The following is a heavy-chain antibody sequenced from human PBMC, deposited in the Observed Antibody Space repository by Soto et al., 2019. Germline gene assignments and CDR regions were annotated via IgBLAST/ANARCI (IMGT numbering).Heavy chain of an antibody. D-gene: IGHD3-9*01. CDR2: IIPIFGTA. CDR3: VGPGLTGYTYYGMDV. J-gene: IGHJ6*02. CDR1: GGTFSSYA. Sequence: GASVKVSCKASGGTFSSYAISWVRQAPGQGLEWMGGIIPIFGTANYAQKFQGRVTITADKSTSTAYMELSSLRSEDTAVYYCVGPGLTGYTYYGMDVWGQGTTVTVS. V-gene: IGHV1-69*06.